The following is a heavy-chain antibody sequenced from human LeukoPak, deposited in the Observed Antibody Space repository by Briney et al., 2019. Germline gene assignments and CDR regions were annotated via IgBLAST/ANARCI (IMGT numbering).Heavy chain of an antibody. D-gene: IGHD3-3*01. J-gene: IGHJ4*02. Sequence: PGRSLRLSCAASGFTFSSYAMHWVRQAPGKGLEWVAVISYDGSNKYYADSVKGRFTISRDNSKNTLYLQMNSLRAEDTAVYYCARDASTILELDYWGQGTLVTVSS. V-gene: IGHV3-30-3*01. CDR1: GFTFSSYA. CDR2: ISYDGSNK. CDR3: ARDASTILELDY.